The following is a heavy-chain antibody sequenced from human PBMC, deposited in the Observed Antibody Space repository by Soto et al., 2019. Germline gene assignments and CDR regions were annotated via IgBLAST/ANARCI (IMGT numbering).Heavy chain of an antibody. J-gene: IGHJ5*02. CDR1: GYTFTSYA. CDR3: ARYLGYCTNGVCYPAWFDP. V-gene: IGHV1-3*05. Sequence: QVHLVQSGAEEKKPGASVKVSCKASGYTFTSYAMYWVRQAPGQRLEWMGWINAGNGNTKYSQKFQGRVTITRDTSASTAYMELSSLRSEDTAVYYCARYLGYCTNGVCYPAWFDPWGQGTLVTVSS. CDR2: INAGNGNT. D-gene: IGHD2-8*01.